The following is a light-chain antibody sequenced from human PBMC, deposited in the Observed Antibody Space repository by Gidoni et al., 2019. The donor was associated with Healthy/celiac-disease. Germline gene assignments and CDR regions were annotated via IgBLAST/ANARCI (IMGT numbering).Light chain of an antibody. CDR2: DAS. CDR3: QQYDNLPWT. J-gene: IGKJ1*01. V-gene: IGKV1-33*01. CDR1: QDISNY. Sequence: IQLTQSPSSLSASVGDRVTITCQARQDISNYLNWYQQKPGKAPKLLIYDASNVETGVPSRFSGSGSGTDFTFTISSLQPEDIATYYCQQYDNLPWTFGQGTKVEIK.